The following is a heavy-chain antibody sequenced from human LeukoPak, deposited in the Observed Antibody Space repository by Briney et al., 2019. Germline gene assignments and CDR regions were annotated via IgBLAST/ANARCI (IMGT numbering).Heavy chain of an antibody. D-gene: IGHD3-10*01. Sequence: QASETLSLTCTVSGGSFSSYYWSWIRQPAGKVLEWIGHIYTSGTTNYNPSLKSRVTMSIDTSKNQFSLKLSSVTAADTAIYYCARDAKYYFGSRTYFFFEYWGQGTLLTVSS. J-gene: IGHJ4*02. CDR1: GGSFSSYY. V-gene: IGHV4-4*07. CDR2: IYTSGTT. CDR3: ARDAKYYFGSRTYFFFEY.